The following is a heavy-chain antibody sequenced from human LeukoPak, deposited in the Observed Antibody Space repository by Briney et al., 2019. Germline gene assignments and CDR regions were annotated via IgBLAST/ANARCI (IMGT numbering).Heavy chain of an antibody. Sequence: PGGSLRLSCAASGFTFSNYWMSWVRQAPGKGLEWVANIKQDGSEKYYVDSVKGRFTISRDNAKNSLYLQMYSLRVEDTVVYYCARRSHHGVIGVYYYYYMDIWGKGTTVTVSS. CDR2: IKQDGSEK. J-gene: IGHJ6*03. D-gene: IGHD2-21*01. CDR3: ARRSHHGVIGVYYYYYMDI. V-gene: IGHV3-7*01. CDR1: GFTFSNYW.